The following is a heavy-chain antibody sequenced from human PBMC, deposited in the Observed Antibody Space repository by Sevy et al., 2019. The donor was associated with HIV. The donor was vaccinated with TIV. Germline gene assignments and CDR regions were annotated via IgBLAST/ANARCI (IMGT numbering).Heavy chain of an antibody. Sequence: GGSLRLSCAASGFTLRNYWMSWVRQAPGKGLEWVANIKQEGNEKYYVDSVKGRFTISRDNAKNSLYLQMNSLRVEDTAVSYCARERARHWYFDLWGRGTLVTVSS. CDR2: IKQEGNEK. V-gene: IGHV3-7*03. CDR1: GFTLRNYW. CDR3: ARERARHWYFDL. J-gene: IGHJ2*01.